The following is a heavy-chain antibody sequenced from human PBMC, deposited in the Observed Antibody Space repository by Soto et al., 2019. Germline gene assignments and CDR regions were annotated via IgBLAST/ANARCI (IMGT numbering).Heavy chain of an antibody. V-gene: IGHV1-69*01. D-gene: IGHD6-6*01. Sequence: QVQLVQSGAEVKKPGSSVKVSCKASEGTFSSYAISWVRQAPGQGLEWMGGIIPIFGTANYAQKFQGRVTITADESTSTAYMELSSLRSEDTAVYYCARGYIAARLNYFDYWGQGTLVTVSS. CDR2: IIPIFGTA. CDR1: EGTFSSYA. J-gene: IGHJ4*02. CDR3: ARGYIAARLNYFDY.